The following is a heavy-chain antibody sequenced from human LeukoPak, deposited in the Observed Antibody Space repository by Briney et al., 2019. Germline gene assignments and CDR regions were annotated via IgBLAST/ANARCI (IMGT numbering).Heavy chain of an antibody. V-gene: IGHV4-59*12. CDR2: NHYSGST. CDR3: AGVPAAERLIDY. D-gene: IGHD2-2*01. Sequence: SETLSLTCTVSPGSISSYYCTWIRQPPGKGLGWSGYNHYSGSTNYNPSLNRRVTISLDTSKNQCSLNLSYVTAADKAVYYCAGVPAAERLIDYWGQGTLVTVSS. J-gene: IGHJ4*02. CDR1: PGSISSYY.